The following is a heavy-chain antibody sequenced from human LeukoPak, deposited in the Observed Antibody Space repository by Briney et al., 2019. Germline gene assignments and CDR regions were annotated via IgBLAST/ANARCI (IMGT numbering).Heavy chain of an antibody. Sequence: GGSLRLSCAASGFTFSSYAMSWVRQAPGKGLEWVSAISGCGGSTYYADSVRGRFPIPRDNSKNTLYLQMNSLRDEDTAVYYCAKAPHSSYDSSGYYLDYWGQGTLVTVSS. CDR2: ISGCGGST. CDR3: AKAPHSSYDSSGYYLDY. V-gene: IGHV3-23*01. D-gene: IGHD3-22*01. J-gene: IGHJ4*02. CDR1: GFTFSSYA.